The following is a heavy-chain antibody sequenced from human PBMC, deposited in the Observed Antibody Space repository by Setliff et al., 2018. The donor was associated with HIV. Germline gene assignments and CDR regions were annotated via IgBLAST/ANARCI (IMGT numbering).Heavy chain of an antibody. Sequence: SETLSLTCTVSGGSIRNEDYFWSWIRQPAGKGLEWIGRFYTSGSTNYNPPFKSRVTMSVDTSKNQFSLKLSSVTAADTAVYYCARYVSDWFYIDSWGQGTLVTVSS. D-gene: IGHD3-9*01. J-gene: IGHJ4*02. V-gene: IGHV4-4*07. CDR3: ARYVSDWFYIDS. CDR2: FYTSGST. CDR1: GGSIRNEDYF.